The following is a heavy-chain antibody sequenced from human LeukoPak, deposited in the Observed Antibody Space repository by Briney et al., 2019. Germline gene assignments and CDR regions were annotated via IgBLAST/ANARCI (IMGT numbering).Heavy chain of an antibody. V-gene: IGHV1-69*13. CDR1: GGTFSSYA. Sequence: APVKVSCKASGGTFSSYAISWVRQAPGQGLEWMGGIIPIFGTANYAQKFQGRVTITADESTSTAYMELSSLRSEDTAVYYCARALYSYGFRKEIDYWGQGTLVTVSS. CDR3: ARALYSYGFRKEIDY. D-gene: IGHD5-18*01. CDR2: IIPIFGTA. J-gene: IGHJ4*02.